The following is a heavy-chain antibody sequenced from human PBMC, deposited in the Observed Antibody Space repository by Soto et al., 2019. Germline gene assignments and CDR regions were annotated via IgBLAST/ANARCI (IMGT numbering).Heavy chain of an antibody. Sequence: GGSLRLSCAASGLNFSSYAMSWVRKNQGKGLEWVSAISGSGGSTYYADSVKGRFTISRDNSKNTLYLQMNSLRAEDTAVYYCAKSLASGTHDAFDIWGQGTMVTVSS. V-gene: IGHV3-23*01. D-gene: IGHD3-16*02. CDR2: ISGSGGST. CDR1: GLNFSSYA. CDR3: AKSLASGTHDAFDI. J-gene: IGHJ3*02.